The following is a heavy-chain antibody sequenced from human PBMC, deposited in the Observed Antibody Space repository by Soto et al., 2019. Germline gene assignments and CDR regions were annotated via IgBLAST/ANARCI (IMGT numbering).Heavy chain of an antibody. CDR1: GYTFTSYY. Sequence: EASVKVSCKASGYTFTSYYMHWVRQAPGQGLEWMGIINPSGGSTSYAQKFQGRVTMTRDTSTSTVYMELSSLRSEDTAVYYCARVTDYYDSSALDAFDIWGQGTMVTVSS. CDR2: INPSGGST. CDR3: ARVTDYYDSSALDAFDI. V-gene: IGHV1-46*01. J-gene: IGHJ3*02. D-gene: IGHD3-22*01.